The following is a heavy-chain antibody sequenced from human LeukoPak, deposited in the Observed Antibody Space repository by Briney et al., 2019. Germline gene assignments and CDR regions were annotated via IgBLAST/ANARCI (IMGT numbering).Heavy chain of an antibody. Sequence: PSETLSLTCAVYGGSFTDYYWSWIRQPPGKGLEWIGYIYYSGSTNYNPSLKSRVTISVDTSKNQFSLKLSSVTAADTAVYYCARDGLKYYFDYWGQGTLVTVSS. CDR1: GGSFTDYY. V-gene: IGHV4-59*01. CDR3: ARDGLKYYFDY. CDR2: IYYSGST. J-gene: IGHJ4*02.